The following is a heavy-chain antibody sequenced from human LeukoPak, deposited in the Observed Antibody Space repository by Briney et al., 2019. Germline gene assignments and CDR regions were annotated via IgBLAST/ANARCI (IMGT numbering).Heavy chain of an antibody. CDR3: ARGPSGWGSLDS. J-gene: IGHJ4*02. CDR2: ISGSGGST. Sequence: GGSLRLSCAASGFTFSSYAMSWVRQAPGKGLEWVSAISGSGGSTYYADSVKSRFTISRDNSKNTLYLQVKSLRAEDTAVYYCARGPSGWGSLDSWGQGTLVTVSS. D-gene: IGHD7-27*01. V-gene: IGHV3-23*01. CDR1: GFTFSSYA.